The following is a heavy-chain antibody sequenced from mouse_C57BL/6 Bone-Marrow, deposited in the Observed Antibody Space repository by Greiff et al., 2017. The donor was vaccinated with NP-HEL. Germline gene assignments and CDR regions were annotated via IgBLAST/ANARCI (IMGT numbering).Heavy chain of an antibody. CDR3: AREASFTTVVATPFAY. D-gene: IGHD1-1*01. CDR1: GYTFTSYW. CDR2: IDPNSGGT. V-gene: IGHV1-72*01. J-gene: IGHJ3*01. Sequence: QVQLQQPGAELVKPGASVKLSCKASGYTFTSYWMHWVKQRPGRGLEWIGRIDPNSGGTKYNEKFKSKATLTVDKPSSTAYMQLSSLTSEDSAVYYCAREASFTTVVATPFAYWGQGTLVTVSA.